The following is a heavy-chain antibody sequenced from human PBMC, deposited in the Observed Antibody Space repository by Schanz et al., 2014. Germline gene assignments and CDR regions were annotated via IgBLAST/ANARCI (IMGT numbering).Heavy chain of an antibody. J-gene: IGHJ4*02. CDR2: ISGSSRTI. CDR3: ARGGSGSHYRLDY. D-gene: IGHD1-26*01. Sequence: EVQLVESGGGLIQPGGSLRLSCAASGFGFSSYSMNWVRQAPGKGLEWVSYISGSSRTIYYADSMKGRFTVSRDNAENALYLQMNSLRAEDTGLYFCARGGSGSHYRLDYWGQGTQVTVSS. V-gene: IGHV3-48*01. CDR1: GFGFSSYS.